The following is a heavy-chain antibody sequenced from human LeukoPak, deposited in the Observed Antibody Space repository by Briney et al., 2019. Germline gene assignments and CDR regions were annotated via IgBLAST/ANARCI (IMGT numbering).Heavy chain of an antibody. Sequence: GGSLRLSCAASGFTFSSYVMSWVRQAPGKGLEWVSAISASGGGTYYADSVKGRFTVSRDNSKNTLYLQMNSLRAEDTAVYYCAKEPFYYDSSGYYRHWGQGTLVTVSS. CDR3: AKEPFYYDSSGYYRH. D-gene: IGHD3-22*01. CDR2: ISASGGGT. V-gene: IGHV3-23*01. CDR1: GFTFSSYV. J-gene: IGHJ4*02.